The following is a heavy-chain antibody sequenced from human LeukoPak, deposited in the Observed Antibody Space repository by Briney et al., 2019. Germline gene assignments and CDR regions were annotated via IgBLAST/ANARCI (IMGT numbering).Heavy chain of an antibody. Sequence: PGGSLRLSCAASGFTFSSYGMHWVRQAPGKGLEWVAVIWYDGSNKYYADSVKGRFTISRDNSKNTLYLQMNSLRAEDTAVYYCARTSFPYYYDSSGYYSLGYWGQGTLVTVSS. CDR1: GFTFSSYG. D-gene: IGHD3-22*01. CDR3: ARTSFPYYYDSSGYYSLGY. CDR2: IWYDGSNK. J-gene: IGHJ4*02. V-gene: IGHV3-33*08.